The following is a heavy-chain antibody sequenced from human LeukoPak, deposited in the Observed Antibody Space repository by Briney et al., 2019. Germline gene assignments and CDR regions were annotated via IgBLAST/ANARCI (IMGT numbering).Heavy chain of an antibody. CDR3: ARDRFSNGWQEFDY. Sequence: PGGSLRLSCAASGFTFSSYEMNWVRKAPGKGLEWVAVIWYDGSGKFYAGSVKGRFTISRDNSKNTLYLQMNSLRAEDTAIYYCARDRFSNGWQEFDYWGQGTLVTVSS. CDR2: IWYDGSGK. J-gene: IGHJ4*02. CDR1: GFTFSSYE. V-gene: IGHV3-33*08. D-gene: IGHD6-19*01.